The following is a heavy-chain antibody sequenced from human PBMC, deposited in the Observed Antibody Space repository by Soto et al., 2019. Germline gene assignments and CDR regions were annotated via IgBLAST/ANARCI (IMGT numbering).Heavy chain of an antibody. V-gene: IGHV3-30-3*01. Sequence: GGSLSLSCASSGFTFSSYAMHWVRQAPGKGLEWVAVISYDGSNKYYADSVKGRFTISRDNSKNTLYLQMNSLRAEDTAVYYCARERIAARSWFDPWGQGTLVTVS. CDR1: GFTFSSYA. J-gene: IGHJ5*02. CDR3: ARERIAARSWFDP. D-gene: IGHD6-6*01. CDR2: ISYDGSNK.